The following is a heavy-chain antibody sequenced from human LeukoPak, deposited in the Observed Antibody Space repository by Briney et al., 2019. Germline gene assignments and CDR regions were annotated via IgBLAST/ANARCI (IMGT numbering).Heavy chain of an antibody. CDR1: GGSISSGDYY. Sequence: SQTLSLTCTVSGGSISSGDYYWSWIRQPPGTGLEWIGYIYYSGSTYYNPSLKSRVTISVDTSRNQFSLKLSSVTAADTAVYYCAARGDGYNSFDYWGQGTLVTVSS. J-gene: IGHJ4*02. V-gene: IGHV4-30-4*08. D-gene: IGHD5-24*01. CDR3: AARGDGYNSFDY. CDR2: IYYSGST.